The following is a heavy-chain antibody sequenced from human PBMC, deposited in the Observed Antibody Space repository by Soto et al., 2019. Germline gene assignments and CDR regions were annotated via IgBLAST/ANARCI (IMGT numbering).Heavy chain of an antibody. CDR3: ARDKGSSSRYGYYYYGMDV. CDR2: ISYDGSNK. V-gene: IGHV3-30-3*01. D-gene: IGHD6-13*01. Sequence: QVQLVESGGGVVQPGRSLRLSCAASGFTFSSYAMHWVRQASGKGLELVAAISYDGSNKYYADSVKGRFTISRDNSKNTLYLQMNSLRAEDTAVYYCARDKGSSSRYGYYYYGMDVWGQGTTVTVSS. J-gene: IGHJ6*02. CDR1: GFTFSSYA.